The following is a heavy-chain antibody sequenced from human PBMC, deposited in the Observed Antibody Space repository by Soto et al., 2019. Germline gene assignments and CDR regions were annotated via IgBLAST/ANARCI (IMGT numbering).Heavy chain of an antibody. Sequence: PSETLSLTCTVSGGSISIGDYYWSWIRHHPGKGLEWIGYIYYSGSTYYNPSLKSRVTISVDTSKNQFSLKLSSVTAADTAVYYCARWWSGSRQGFDPWGQGTLVTVSS. CDR3: ARWWSGSRQGFDP. D-gene: IGHD3-3*01. J-gene: IGHJ5*02. V-gene: IGHV4-31*03. CDR1: GGSISIGDYY. CDR2: IYYSGST.